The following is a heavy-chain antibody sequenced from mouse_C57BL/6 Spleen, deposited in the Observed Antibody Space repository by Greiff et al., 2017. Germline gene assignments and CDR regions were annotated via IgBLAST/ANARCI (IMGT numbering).Heavy chain of an antibody. V-gene: IGHV1-26*01. CDR2: INPNNGGT. CDR3: AREGLGRDYFYY. D-gene: IGHD4-1*01. CDR1: GYTFTDYY. J-gene: IGHJ2*01. Sequence: VQLQQSGPELVKPGASVKISCKASGYTFTDYYMNWVKQSHGKSLEWIGDINPNNGGTSYNQKFKGKATLTVDKSSSTAYMELRSLTSEDSAVYYCAREGLGRDYFYYWGQGTTLTLSS.